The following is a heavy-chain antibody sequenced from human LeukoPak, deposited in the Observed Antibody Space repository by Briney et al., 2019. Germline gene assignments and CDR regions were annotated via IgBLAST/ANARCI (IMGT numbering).Heavy chain of an antibody. J-gene: IGHJ4*02. Sequence: SETLSLTCTVSGGSISSSSYYWGRIRQPPGKGREWIGSIYYSGSTYYNPSLKSRVTISVDTSKNQFSLKLSSVTAADTAVYYCARQLGYCSSTSCYADKVDYWGQGTLVTVSS. CDR1: GGSISSSSYY. V-gene: IGHV4-39*01. CDR3: ARQLGYCSSTSCYADKVDY. D-gene: IGHD2-2*01. CDR2: IYYSGST.